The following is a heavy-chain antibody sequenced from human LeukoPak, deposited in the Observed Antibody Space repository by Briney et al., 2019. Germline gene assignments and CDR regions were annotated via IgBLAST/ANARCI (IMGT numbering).Heavy chain of an antibody. V-gene: IGHV3-30*03. CDR2: ISYDGSNK. CDR3: ARIGYSSSSFDY. J-gene: IGHJ4*02. D-gene: IGHD6-6*01. Sequence: GGSLRLSCAASGFTFSSYGMHWVRQAPGKGLEWVAVISYDGSNKYYVDSMKGRFTISRENAKNSLYLQLNTLRAEDTAMYYCARIGYSSSSFDYWGQGTQVTVSS. CDR1: GFTFSSYG.